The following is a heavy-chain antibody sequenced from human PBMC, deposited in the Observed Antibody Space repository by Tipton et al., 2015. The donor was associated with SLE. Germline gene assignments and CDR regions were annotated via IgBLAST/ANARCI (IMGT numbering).Heavy chain of an antibody. CDR2: INHSGST. J-gene: IGHJ4*02. V-gene: IGHV4-34*01. D-gene: IGHD6-13*01. CDR3: ARAPQQLGYFDY. CDR1: GGSFSGYY. Sequence: LRLSCAVYGGSFSGYYWSWIRQPPGKGLEWIGEINHSGSTNYSPSLKSRVTISVDTSKNQFSLKLSSVTAADTAVYYCARAPQQLGYFDYWGQGTLVTVSS.